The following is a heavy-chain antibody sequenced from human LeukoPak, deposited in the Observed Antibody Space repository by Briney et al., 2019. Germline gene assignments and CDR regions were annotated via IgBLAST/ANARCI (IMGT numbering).Heavy chain of an antibody. CDR3: ARAYSAATRGLRRYYYYYGMDV. J-gene: IGHJ6*04. CDR1: GGTFSSYA. Sequence: SVKVSCKASGGTFSSYAISWVRQAPGQGLEWMGGIIPIFGTANYAQKFQGRVTITADESTSTAYMELSSLRSEDTAVYYCARAYSAATRGLRRYYYYYGMDVWAKGPRSPSPQ. V-gene: IGHV1-69*01. CDR2: IIPIFGTA. D-gene: IGHD2-15*01.